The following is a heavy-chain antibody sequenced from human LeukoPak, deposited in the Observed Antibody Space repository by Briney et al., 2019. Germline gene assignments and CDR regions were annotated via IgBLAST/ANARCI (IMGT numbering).Heavy chain of an antibody. J-gene: IGHJ4*02. V-gene: IGHV3-43*02. CDR1: GFTFDDYA. CDR2: ISGDGGST. CDR3: AKGHIAVADFDY. Sequence: PGGSLRLSCAASGFTFDDYAMHWVRQAPGKGLEWVSLISGDGGSTYYADSVKGRFTTSRDNSKTSLFLQMNSLTTDDTALYYCAKGHIAVADFDYWGQGTLVTVSS. D-gene: IGHD6-19*01.